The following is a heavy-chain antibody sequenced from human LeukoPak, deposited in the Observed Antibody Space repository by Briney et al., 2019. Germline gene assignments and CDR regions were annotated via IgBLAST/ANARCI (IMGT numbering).Heavy chain of an antibody. CDR2: INHSGST. D-gene: IGHD3-10*01. Sequence: PSETLSLTCAVYGGSFSGYYWGWIRQPPGKGLEWIGEINHSGSTNYNPSLKSRVTISVDTSKNQFSLKLSSVTAADTAVYYCAGGRMVRGVKRTNDYWGQGTLVTVSS. J-gene: IGHJ4*02. V-gene: IGHV4-34*01. CDR3: AGGRMVRGVKRTNDY. CDR1: GGSFSGYY.